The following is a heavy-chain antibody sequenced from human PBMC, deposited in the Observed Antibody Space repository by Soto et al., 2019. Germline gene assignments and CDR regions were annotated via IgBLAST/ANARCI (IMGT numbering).Heavy chain of an antibody. CDR2: IKSKTDGGTT. D-gene: IGHD3-10*01. J-gene: IGHJ4*02. V-gene: IGHV3-15*07. CDR3: TTERVWFGEKSDY. Sequence: GGSLRLSCAASGFTFSNAWMNWVRQAPGKGLEWVGRIKSKTDGGTTDYAAPVKGRFTISRDDSKNTLYLQMNSMKTEDTAVYYCTTERVWFGEKSDYWGQGTLVTVSS. CDR1: GFTFSNAW.